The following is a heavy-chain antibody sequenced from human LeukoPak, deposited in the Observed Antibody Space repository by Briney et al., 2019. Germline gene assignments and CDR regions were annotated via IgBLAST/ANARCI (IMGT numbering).Heavy chain of an antibody. CDR1: GFTFSNYG. D-gene: IGHD6-13*01. V-gene: IGHV3-30*02. CDR3: ARGQPGVAAAGNLDY. CDR2: IRYDGSNK. J-gene: IGHJ4*02. Sequence: PGGSLRLSCAASGFTFSNYGMHWVRQAPGKGLEWVAFIRYDGSNKYYADSVKGRFTISGDNSKNTLYLQMNSLRAEDTAVYYCARGQPGVAAAGNLDYWGQGTLVTVSS.